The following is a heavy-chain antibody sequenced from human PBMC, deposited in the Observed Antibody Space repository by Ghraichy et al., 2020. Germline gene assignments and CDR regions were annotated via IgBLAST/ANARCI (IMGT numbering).Heavy chain of an antibody. J-gene: IGHJ4*02. CDR3: AKGDDGTYRYFDY. CDR2: FSGSDGST. V-gene: IGHV3-23*01. Sequence: LSLTCEAPGFTFSTYTMSWVRLAPGKGLEFLSGFSGSDGSTYYADSVRGRFTISRDDSKSTLYLQMDSLRADDTAVYYCAKGDDGTYRYFDYWGRGTLVSVSS. CDR1: GFTFSTYT. D-gene: IGHD3-16*01.